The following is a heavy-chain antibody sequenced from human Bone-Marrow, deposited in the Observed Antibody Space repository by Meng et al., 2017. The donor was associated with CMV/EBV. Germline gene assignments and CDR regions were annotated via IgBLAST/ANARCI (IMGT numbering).Heavy chain of an antibody. J-gene: IGHJ4*02. CDR3: SRERSTSCSPGDY. CDR1: GFTFTSSA. CDR2: INPSGGST. D-gene: IGHD2-2*01. V-gene: IGHV1-46*01. Sequence: ASVKVSCKASGFTFTSSAVQWVRQAPGQGLEWMGIINPSGGSTSYAQKFQGRVTMTRDTSTNTVYMELSSLRSEDTAVYYCSRERSTSCSPGDYWGQGTMVTVSS.